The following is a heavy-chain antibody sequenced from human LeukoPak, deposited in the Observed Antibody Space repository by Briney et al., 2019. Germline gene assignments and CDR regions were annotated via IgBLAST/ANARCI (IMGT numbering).Heavy chain of an antibody. D-gene: IGHD3-10*01. CDR2: ISAYNGNT. V-gene: IGHV1-18*01. CDR1: GYTFTSYG. J-gene: IGHJ6*03. CDR3: ARDRSGSGSYYNYYYYYYMGV. Sequence: ASVKVSCKASGYTFTSYGISWVRQAPGQGLEWMGWISAYNGNTNYAQKLQGRVTMTTDTSTSTAYMELRSLRSDDTAVYYCARDRSGSGSYYNYYYYYYMGVWGKGTAVTVSS.